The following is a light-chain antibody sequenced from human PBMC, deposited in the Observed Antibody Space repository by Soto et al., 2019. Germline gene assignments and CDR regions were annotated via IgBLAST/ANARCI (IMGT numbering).Light chain of an antibody. V-gene: IGKV3-20*01. J-gene: IGKJ4*01. Sequence: EIVLTQSPGTLSLSPGERATLSCRASQSVSSSYLAWYQQKPGQAPRLLIYGASSRATGIPDRFSGSGSGKDFTLNIRRLEPEDFAVYYCKKYGSSPLTFGGGTKVEIK. CDR3: KKYGSSPLT. CDR2: GAS. CDR1: QSVSSSY.